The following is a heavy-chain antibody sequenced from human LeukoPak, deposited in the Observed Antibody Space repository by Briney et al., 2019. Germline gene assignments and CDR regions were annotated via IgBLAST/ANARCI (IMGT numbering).Heavy chain of an antibody. J-gene: IGHJ3*02. CDR1: GGTFSSYA. CDR2: INPSGGST. CDR3: ARVRRDAYTIVVDSALDAFDI. Sequence: ASVKVSCKASGGTFSSYAISWVRQAPGQGLEWMGIINPSGGSTSYAQKFQGRVTMTRDTSTSTVYMELSSLRSEDTAVYYCARVRRDAYTIVVDSALDAFDIWGQGTMVTVSS. D-gene: IGHD3-22*01. V-gene: IGHV1-46*01.